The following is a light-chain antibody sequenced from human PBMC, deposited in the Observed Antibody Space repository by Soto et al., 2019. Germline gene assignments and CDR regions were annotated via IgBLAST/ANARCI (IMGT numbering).Light chain of an antibody. J-gene: IGKJ2*01. CDR3: QQYDVYPYT. V-gene: IGKV1-5*03. CDR1: QSIGSW. Sequence: DIQMTQSPSTLSASVGDRVTITCRASQSIGSWLAWYQQKPGKAPNLLIYKASSLESGVPSRFSGSGSGTEFTLTIGSLQPDDFATYYCQQYDVYPYTFGQGTKLEIK. CDR2: KAS.